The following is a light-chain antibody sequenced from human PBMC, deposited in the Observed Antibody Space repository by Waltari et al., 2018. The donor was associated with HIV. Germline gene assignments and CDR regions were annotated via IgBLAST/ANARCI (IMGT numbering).Light chain of an antibody. Sequence: QSALTPPSSVSGSPGQSLTISCTGTRSTIGSYPLFSWYQQHPGKAPKLMVYEVNQRPSGISNRFSGSKSGNTASLTISRLQAEDEADYYCCSFARSSTWVFGGGTKLSVL. CDR2: EVN. CDR1: RSTIGSYPL. V-gene: IGLV2-23*02. CDR3: CSFARSSTWV. J-gene: IGLJ3*02.